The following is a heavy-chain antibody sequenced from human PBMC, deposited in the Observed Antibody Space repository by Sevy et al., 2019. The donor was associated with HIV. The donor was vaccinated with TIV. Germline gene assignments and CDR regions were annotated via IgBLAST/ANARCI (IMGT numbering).Heavy chain of an antibody. V-gene: IGHV1-2*06. Sequence: ASVKVSCKASGYTFTDYYMHWVRQAPGQGLEWMGRLNPNSGDTNFVQKFQGRVTMTRDTSISTAYMELSRLTSDDTAVYYCARDPVAPNPAGMDVWGQGTTVTVSS. CDR3: ARDPVAPNPAGMDV. D-gene: IGHD5-12*01. CDR2: LNPNSGDT. CDR1: GYTFTDYY. J-gene: IGHJ6*02.